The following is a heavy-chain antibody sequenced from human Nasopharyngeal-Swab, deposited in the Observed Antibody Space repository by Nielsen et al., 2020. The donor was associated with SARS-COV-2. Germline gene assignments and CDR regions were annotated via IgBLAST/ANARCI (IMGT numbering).Heavy chain of an antibody. CDR1: GFAFIDYS. J-gene: IGHJ4*02. CDR3: ARDQTVAGYDFDY. CDR2: INQAGSEK. Sequence: GGSLRLSCAASGFAFIDYSMDWVRQAPGKGLEWVANINQAGSEKYYVDSVKGRFTISRDNAKNSLLLEMNSLSAEDTAVYYCARDQTVAGYDFDYWGQGTLVTVSP. V-gene: IGHV3-7*05. D-gene: IGHD6-19*01.